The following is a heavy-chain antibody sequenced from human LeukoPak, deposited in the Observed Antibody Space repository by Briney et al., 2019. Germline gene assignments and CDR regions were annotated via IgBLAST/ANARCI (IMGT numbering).Heavy chain of an antibody. V-gene: IGHV1-8*01. CDR2: MNPNNGNT. J-gene: IGHJ3*01. D-gene: IGHD3-22*01. CDR1: GYTFTSFD. CDR3: ARARMTMMAFDV. Sequence: ASVKVSCKASGYTFTSFDINWVRQATGQGLEWMGWMNPNNGNTGFVQKFQGRVTMTRNTSISTAYMELSSLRSDDTAVYYCARARMTMMAFDVWVQGTVATVSS.